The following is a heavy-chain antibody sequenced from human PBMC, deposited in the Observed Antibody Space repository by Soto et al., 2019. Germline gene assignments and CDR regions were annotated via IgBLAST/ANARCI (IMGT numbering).Heavy chain of an antibody. J-gene: IGHJ5*02. Sequence: ASVKVSCKASGYTFTSYAMHWVRQAPGQRLEWMGWINAGNGNTKYSQKFQGRVTITRDTSASTAYMELSSLRSEDTAVYYCARGPTYSNARGAYNWFDPWGQGTLVTVSS. CDR1: GYTFTSYA. V-gene: IGHV1-3*01. CDR2: INAGNGNT. D-gene: IGHD4-4*01. CDR3: ARGPTYSNARGAYNWFDP.